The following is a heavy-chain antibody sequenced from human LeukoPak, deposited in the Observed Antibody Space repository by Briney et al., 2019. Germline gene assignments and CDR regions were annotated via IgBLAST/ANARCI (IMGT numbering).Heavy chain of an antibody. CDR1: GGSSSSSSYY. J-gene: IGHJ4*02. Sequence: SETLSLTCTVSGGSSSSSSYYWGWIRQPPGKGLEWIGSIYYSGSTYYNPSLKSRVTISVDTSKNQFSPKLSSVTAADTAVYYCARVFSGYNTNWGQGTLVTISS. CDR3: ARVFSGYNTN. V-gene: IGHV4-39*07. D-gene: IGHD5-12*01. CDR2: IYYSGST.